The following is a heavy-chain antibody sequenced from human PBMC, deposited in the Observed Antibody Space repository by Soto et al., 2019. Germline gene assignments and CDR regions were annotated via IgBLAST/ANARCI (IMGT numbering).Heavy chain of an antibody. CDR1: GGSISNYY. Sequence: XSLTCTVSGGSISNYYWGWIRQPPGRGLEWIGYIFYSGSTNYNPSLKSRLTISVDTSRNQFSLKLRSVTAADTAIYYCARLHXSGSGPRVDWFDPWGQGTLVTVSS. V-gene: IGHV4-59*01. D-gene: IGHD3-10*01. CDR3: ARLHXSGSGPRVDWFDP. CDR2: IFYSGST. J-gene: IGHJ5*02.